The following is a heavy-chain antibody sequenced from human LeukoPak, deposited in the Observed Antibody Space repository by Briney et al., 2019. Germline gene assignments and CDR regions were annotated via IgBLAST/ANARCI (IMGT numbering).Heavy chain of an antibody. CDR3: ARDLVGARGGDY. CDR1: GGSISSGSYY. Sequence: SETLSLTCTVAGGSISSGSYYWSWIRQPAGKGLEWIGRIYTRGRTNYNPSLKSRVTISVDTSKNQFSLKLSSVTAADTAVYYCARDLVGARGGDYWGQGTLVTVSS. J-gene: IGHJ4*02. CDR2: IYTRGRT. V-gene: IGHV4-61*02. D-gene: IGHD1-26*01.